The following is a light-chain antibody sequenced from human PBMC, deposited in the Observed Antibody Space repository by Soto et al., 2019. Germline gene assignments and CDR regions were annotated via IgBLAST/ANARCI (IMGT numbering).Light chain of an antibody. J-gene: IGLJ2*01. CDR3: SSYTSISTV. CDR1: SSDVGGYNY. Sequence: QSVLTQPASVSGSPGQSITISCTGTSSDVGGYNYVSWYQQHPGKAPKLMIYEVSNRPSGVSNRFSGSKSGNTASLTISGLQGEDEADYYCSSYTSISTVFGGGTKLTAL. V-gene: IGLV2-14*01. CDR2: EVS.